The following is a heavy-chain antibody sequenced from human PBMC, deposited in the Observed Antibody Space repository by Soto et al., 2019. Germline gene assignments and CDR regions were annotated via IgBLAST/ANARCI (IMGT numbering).Heavy chain of an antibody. D-gene: IGHD6-13*01. CDR2: INHSGST. V-gene: IGHV4-34*01. CDR3: ARAGSSTSYFDY. Sequence: SETLSLTCAVYGGSFSGYYWSCIRQPPGKGLEWIGEINHSGSTNYNPSPKSRVTISVDTSKNQFSLKLSSVTAADTAVYYCARAGSSTSYFDYWGQGTLVTVSS. J-gene: IGHJ4*02. CDR1: GGSFSGYY.